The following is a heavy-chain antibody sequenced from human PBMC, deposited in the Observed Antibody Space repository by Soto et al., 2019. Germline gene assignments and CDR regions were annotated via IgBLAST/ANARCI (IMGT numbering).Heavy chain of an antibody. V-gene: IGHV1-18*01. J-gene: IGHJ6*02. Sequence: ASVKVSCKASGFTFSNYGLNWVRQAPGQGLEWMGWVSANNGHTNYAQNLQGRVSMTTDTSTSTAYMELRGLTFDDTAVYYCARDIESITAKHFFYYYAMDVWGQGTTVTVSS. CDR1: GFTFSNYG. CDR2: VSANNGHT. CDR3: ARDIESITAKHFFYYYAMDV. D-gene: IGHD6-6*01.